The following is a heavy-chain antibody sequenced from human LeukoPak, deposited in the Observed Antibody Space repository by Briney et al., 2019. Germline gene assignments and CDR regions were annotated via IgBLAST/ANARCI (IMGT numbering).Heavy chain of an antibody. CDR1: GGSISSYY. CDR2: IYCSGST. CDR3: AGGDYGDQYFDY. D-gene: IGHD4-17*01. V-gene: IGHV4-59*01. J-gene: IGHJ4*02. Sequence: SSETLSLTCTVSGGSISSYYWSWIRQPPGKGLEWIGYIYCSGSTNYNPSLKSRVTISVDTSKNQSSLKLSSVTAAGTAVYYCAGGDYGDQYFDYWGQGTLVTVSS.